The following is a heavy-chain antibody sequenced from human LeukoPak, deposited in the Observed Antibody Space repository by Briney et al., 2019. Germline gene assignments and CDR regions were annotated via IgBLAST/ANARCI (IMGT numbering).Heavy chain of an antibody. V-gene: IGHV5-51*01. CDR2: IDPRDSDT. J-gene: IGHJ4*02. D-gene: IGHD5-18*01. CDR3: ARQTAMGRSGDY. CDR1: GYSYTRYW. Sequence: PGESLKISCKASGYSYTRYWIVWVRQMPGKTLECMGIIDPRDSDTRYTPSFQGQVTISADKSLSTAYLQWNSLKGSDTSMYYCARQTAMGRSGDYWGQGTLVSVFS.